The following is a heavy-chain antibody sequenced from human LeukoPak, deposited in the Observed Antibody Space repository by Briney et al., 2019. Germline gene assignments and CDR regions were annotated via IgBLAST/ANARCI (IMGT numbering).Heavy chain of an antibody. CDR1: GGSISSSNYY. J-gene: IGHJ3*02. D-gene: IGHD2-2*01. CDR3: ARHSTSTSEAFDI. Sequence: SETLSLTCTVSGGSISSSNYYWGWIRQPPGKGLEWIGSIYYSGSTYYNPSLKSRVTISVDTSKNQFSLKLSSVTAADTTVYYCARHSTSTSEAFDIWGQGTMVIVSS. V-gene: IGHV4-39*01. CDR2: IYYSGST.